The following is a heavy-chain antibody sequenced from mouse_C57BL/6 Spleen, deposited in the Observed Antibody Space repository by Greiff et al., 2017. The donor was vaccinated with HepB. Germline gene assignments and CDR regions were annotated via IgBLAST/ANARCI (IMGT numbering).Heavy chain of an antibody. D-gene: IGHD2-1*01. Sequence: VKLVESGPELVKPGASVKISCKASGYAFSSSWMNWVKQRPGKGLEWIGRIYPGDGDTNYNGKFKGKATLTADKSSSTAYMQLSSLTSEDSAVYICARSGGNYWYYFDYWGQGTTLTVSS. V-gene: IGHV1-82*01. CDR1: GYAFSSSW. CDR3: ARSGGNYWYYFDY. J-gene: IGHJ2*01. CDR2: IYPGDGDT.